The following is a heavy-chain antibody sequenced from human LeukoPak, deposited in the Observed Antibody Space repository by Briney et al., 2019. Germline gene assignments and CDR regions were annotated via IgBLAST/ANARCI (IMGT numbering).Heavy chain of an antibody. Sequence: LSLTCTVSGGSISSSSYYWGWIRQPPGKGLEWIGSIYYSGSAYYNPSLKSRVTISVDTSKNQFSLKLSSVTAADTAVYYCARDLKTYYYGSGPYYFDYWGQGTLVTVSS. V-gene: IGHV4-39*07. J-gene: IGHJ4*02. D-gene: IGHD3-10*01. CDR1: GGSISSSSYY. CDR3: ARDLKTYYYGSGPYYFDY. CDR2: IYYSGSA.